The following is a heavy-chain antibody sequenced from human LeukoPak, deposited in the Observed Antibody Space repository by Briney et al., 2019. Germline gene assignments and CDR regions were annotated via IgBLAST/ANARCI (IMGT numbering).Heavy chain of an antibody. D-gene: IGHD6-13*01. CDR3: ARVSIAAAVLDY. V-gene: IGHV3-74*01. Sequence: GGSLRLSCAASGFDFSSNWMHWVRHAPGQGLVWVSRIKGDGISTNYADSMKGRFTISRDNSKNTLYLQMNSLRAEDTAVYYCARVSIAAAVLDYWGQGTLVTVSS. CDR2: IKGDGIST. CDR1: GFDFSSNW. J-gene: IGHJ4*02.